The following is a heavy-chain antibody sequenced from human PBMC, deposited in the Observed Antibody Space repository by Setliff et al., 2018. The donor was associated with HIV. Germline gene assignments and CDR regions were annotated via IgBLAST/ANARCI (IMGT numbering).Heavy chain of an antibody. J-gene: IGHJ4*02. D-gene: IGHD5-18*01. CDR2: ITSRSSYM. Sequence: ETLSLTCTVSGFTFSSYSMNWVRQAPGKGLEWVSSITSRSSYMYYADSVKGRFTISRDNAKNSLYLQMNGLRAEDTAVYYCARDGYSYGFFDYWGQGTLVTVSS. V-gene: IGHV3-21*01. CDR1: GFTFSSYS. CDR3: ARDGYSYGFFDY.